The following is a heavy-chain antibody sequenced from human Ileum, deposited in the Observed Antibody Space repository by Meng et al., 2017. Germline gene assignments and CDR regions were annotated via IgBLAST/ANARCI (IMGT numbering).Heavy chain of an antibody. CDR2: IYYGGST. J-gene: IGHJ5*02. CDR3: ARENTIFGVVWGSWFDP. V-gene: IGHV4-39*02. Sequence: QLRLQESGLGLVKPSETLSLTCSVSSGSFTNNNYYWVWIRRPPGKGLEWIGSIYYGGSTYYNPSLKSRVTISVDTSTNQFSLKLISVTAADTAVYYCARENTIFGVVWGSWFDPWGQGTLVTVSS. CDR1: SGSFTNNNYY. D-gene: IGHD3-3*01.